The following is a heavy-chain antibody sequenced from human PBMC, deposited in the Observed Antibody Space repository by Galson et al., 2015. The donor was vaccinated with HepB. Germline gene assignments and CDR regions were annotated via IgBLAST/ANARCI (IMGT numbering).Heavy chain of an antibody. CDR1: GESFSGYD. CDR3: ARGLSARQWLLSYWYLDL. V-gene: IGHV4-34*01. Sequence: SETLSLTCAVSGESFSGYDWHWIRQPPGKGLEWIGEITPSGTTKYNPSLKSRVTISVDTSKIQFSLRLTSVTAADTAVYYCARGLSARQWLLSYWYLDLWGRGALVTVSS. J-gene: IGHJ2*01. CDR2: ITPSGTT. D-gene: IGHD5-24*01.